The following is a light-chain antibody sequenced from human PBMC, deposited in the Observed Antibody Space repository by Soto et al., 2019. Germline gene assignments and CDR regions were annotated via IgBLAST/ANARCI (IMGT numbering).Light chain of an antibody. CDR3: ETWDSNTRV. CDR1: SGHSSYN. J-gene: IGLJ1*01. V-gene: IGLV4-60*02. Sequence: QSVLPQSSSASASLGSSVKLTCSLSSGHSSYNIAWHQQQPGKATRYLMKLEGSGSYNKGSGVPDRFSGSSSGADRYLTISNLQFEDEADYYCETWDSNTRVFGTGTKLTVL. CDR2: LEGSGSY.